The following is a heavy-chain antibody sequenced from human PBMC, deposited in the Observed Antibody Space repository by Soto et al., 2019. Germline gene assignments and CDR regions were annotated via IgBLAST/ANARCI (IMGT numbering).Heavy chain of an antibody. J-gene: IGHJ4*02. CDR2: IYYSGST. Sequence: SETLSLTCTVSGGSISSGGYYWSWIRQHPGKGLEWIGCIYYSGSTYYNPSLKSRVTISVDTSKNQFSLKLSSVTAADTAVYYCASCYVWGSYRHFDYWGQGTLVTVSS. V-gene: IGHV4-31*03. D-gene: IGHD3-16*02. CDR3: ASCYVWGSYRHFDY. CDR1: GGSISSGGYY.